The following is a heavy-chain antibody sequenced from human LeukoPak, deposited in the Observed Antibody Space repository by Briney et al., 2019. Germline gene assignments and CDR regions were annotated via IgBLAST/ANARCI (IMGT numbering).Heavy chain of an antibody. CDR3: ATEAECSGGSCYSYGWFDP. D-gene: IGHD2-15*01. CDR1: GVSVSSNLNK. V-gene: IGHV4-61*01. Sequence: SETLSLTCSVSGVSVSSNLNKWSWIRQPPGKGLEWIGEISYSGSASYNPSLRSRVTISIDTSTNQFSLTLDSVTAADTAVYYCATEAECSGGSCYSYGWFDPWGQGTQVIVSS. J-gene: IGHJ5*02. CDR2: ISYSGSA.